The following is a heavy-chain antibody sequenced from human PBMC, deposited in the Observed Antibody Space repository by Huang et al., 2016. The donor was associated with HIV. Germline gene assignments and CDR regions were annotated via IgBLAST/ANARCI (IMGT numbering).Heavy chain of an antibody. V-gene: IGHV4-59*01. CDR3: ASASIAARRWFDP. Sequence: QVQLQESGPGLVKPSETLSLTCTVSGGSMSSYYWSWIRPPPGKGLEWIGYIYYSGSTNDNPSLMSRVTISVDTSKHQFALRLSSVTAADTAVYYCASASIAARRWFDPWGQGSLVTVSS. CDR2: IYYSGST. J-gene: IGHJ5*02. CDR1: GGSMSSYY. D-gene: IGHD6-6*01.